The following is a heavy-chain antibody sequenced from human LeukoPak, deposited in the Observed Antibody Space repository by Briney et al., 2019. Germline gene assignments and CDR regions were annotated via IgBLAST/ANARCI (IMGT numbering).Heavy chain of an antibody. V-gene: IGHV3-23*01. Sequence: GGSLRLSCAAFGFTFSSYVMSWVRQAPGKGLEWVSAISGSGGSTYYADSGKGRFTISRDNSKNTLYLQMNSLRAEDTAVYYCAKGTEEGYYYYYMDVWGKGTTVTVSS. CDR1: GFTFSSYV. CDR3: AKGTEEGYYYYYMDV. D-gene: IGHD2-2*01. J-gene: IGHJ6*03. CDR2: ISGSGGST.